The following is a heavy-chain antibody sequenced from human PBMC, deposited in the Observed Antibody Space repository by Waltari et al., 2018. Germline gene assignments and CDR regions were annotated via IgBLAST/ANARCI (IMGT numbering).Heavy chain of an antibody. D-gene: IGHD1-1*01. J-gene: IGHJ4*02. V-gene: IGHV3-7*01. CDR2: IKEDGSVK. Sequence: EVRLVESGGDLVQPGGSLRLQCAASGFPFSNYWMTWVRQAPGRGLEAVANIKEDGSVKNYVDSVRGRFTISRDNARNSLSLQMDSLRAEDTAVYYCARTARNPDFWGQGTLVTVSS. CDR3: ARTARNPDF. CDR1: GFPFSNYW.